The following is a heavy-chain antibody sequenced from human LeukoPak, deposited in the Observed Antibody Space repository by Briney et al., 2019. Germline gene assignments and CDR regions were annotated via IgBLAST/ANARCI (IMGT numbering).Heavy chain of an antibody. CDR1: GFTFSSYG. D-gene: IGHD3-10*01. Sequence: PGRSLRLSCAASGFTFSSYGMHWVRQAPGKGLEWVAVIWYDGSNKYYADSVKGRFTISRDNSKNTLYLQMNSLRAEDTAVYYCAKGGSGSYFSWGQGTLVTVSS. CDR3: AKGGSGSYFS. CDR2: IWYDGSNK. V-gene: IGHV3-33*06. J-gene: IGHJ4*02.